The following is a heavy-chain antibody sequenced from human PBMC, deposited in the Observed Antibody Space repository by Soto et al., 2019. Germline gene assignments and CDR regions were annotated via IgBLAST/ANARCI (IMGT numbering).Heavy chain of an antibody. Sequence: QVQLVQSGAEVKKPGASVKVSCKASGYTFTSYGISWVRQAPGQGLEWMGWISAYNGNTNYAQKLQGRITMTTDTSTSTAYMELRSLRSDDTAVYYCARGWFGALLPPPYYCGMDVWGQGTTVTVSS. D-gene: IGHD3-10*01. J-gene: IGHJ6*02. CDR1: GYTFTSYG. CDR2: ISAYNGNT. CDR3: ARGWFGALLPPPYYCGMDV. V-gene: IGHV1-18*01.